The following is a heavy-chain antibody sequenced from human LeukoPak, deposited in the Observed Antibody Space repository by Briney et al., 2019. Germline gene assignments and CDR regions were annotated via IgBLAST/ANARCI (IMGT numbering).Heavy chain of an antibody. J-gene: IGHJ4*02. Sequence: PGGSLRLSCAASGFTFSDYSMNWVRQAPGKGLEWVSSISSSSTYIYYADSVKGRFTISRDNAKNSLYLQLNSLRAEDTAVYYCAKRTSSWSELDYWGQGTLVTVSS. V-gene: IGHV3-21*01. CDR2: ISSSSTYI. CDR3: AKRTSSWSELDY. D-gene: IGHD6-13*01. CDR1: GFTFSDYS.